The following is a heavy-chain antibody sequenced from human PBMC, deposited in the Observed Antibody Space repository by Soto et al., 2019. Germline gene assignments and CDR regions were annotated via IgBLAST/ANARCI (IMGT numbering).Heavy chain of an antibody. J-gene: IGHJ6*02. D-gene: IGHD6-19*01. CDR1: GDSVSSNSAA. CDR2: TYYRSKWYN. V-gene: IGHV6-1*01. CDR3: ARETGIAVAVGYYYGMDV. Sequence: SQTLSLTCAISGDSVSSNSAAWNWIRQSASRGLEWLGRTYYRSKWYNDYAVSVKSRITINPDTSKNQFSLQLNSVTPEDTAVYYCARETGIAVAVGYYYGMDVWGQGTTVTVSS.